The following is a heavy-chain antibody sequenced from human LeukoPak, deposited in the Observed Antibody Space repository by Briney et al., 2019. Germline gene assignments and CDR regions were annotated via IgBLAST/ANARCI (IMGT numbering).Heavy chain of an antibody. CDR1: GGSISSYY. CDR2: IYYSGST. Sequence: PSETLSLTCTVSGGSISSYYWSWIRQPPGKGLEWIGYIYYSGSTNYNPSLKSRVTISVDTSKNQFSLKLSSVTAADTAVYYCARGRAYCGGDCHTLFDYWGQGTLVTVSS. J-gene: IGHJ4*02. CDR3: ARGRAYCGGDCHTLFDY. V-gene: IGHV4-59*01. D-gene: IGHD2-21*02.